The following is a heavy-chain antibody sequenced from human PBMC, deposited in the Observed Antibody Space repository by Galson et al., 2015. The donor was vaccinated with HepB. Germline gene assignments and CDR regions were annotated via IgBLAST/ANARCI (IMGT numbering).Heavy chain of an antibody. CDR3: ARDGCTTSTCKGGGNWFDP. D-gene: IGHD2-8*01. Sequence: SVKVSCKASGYTFTSYHMHWARQAPGQGLEWMGIINPSGGGQSYAQKFQGRVTVTRDTSTSTVYMELRSLRSEDTALYYCARDGCTTSTCKGGGNWFDPWGQGTLVTVSS. CDR1: GYTFTSYH. J-gene: IGHJ5*02. V-gene: IGHV1-46*01. CDR2: INPSGGGQ.